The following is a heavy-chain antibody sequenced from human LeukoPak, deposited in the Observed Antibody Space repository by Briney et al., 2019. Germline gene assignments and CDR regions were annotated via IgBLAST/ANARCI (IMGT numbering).Heavy chain of an antibody. V-gene: IGHV4-4*07. J-gene: IGHJ4*02. CDR1: GGSISSYY. Sequence: SETLSLTCTVSGGSISSYYWSWIRQPAGKGLEWIGRIYSTGSTNYNPSLKSRVTMSVDTSKNQFSLKMRSVTAADTAMYYCARATYISSRASQLGYWGQGTLVTVSS. CDR3: ARATYISSRASQLGY. D-gene: IGHD6-13*01. CDR2: IYSTGST.